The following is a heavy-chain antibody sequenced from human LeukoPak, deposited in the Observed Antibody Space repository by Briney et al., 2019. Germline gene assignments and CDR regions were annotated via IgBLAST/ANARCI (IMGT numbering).Heavy chain of an antibody. D-gene: IGHD3-10*01. V-gene: IGHV3-9*01. CDR2: ISWNSKNI. CDR1: GFRFDDYA. Sequence: GRSLRLSCTASGFRFDDYAIHWVRQAPGKGLEWVSGISWNSKNIVYADSVKGRFTISRDNAKNSLYLQMNSLRAEDTALYYCAKGEEGEAFDIWGQGTMVTVSS. J-gene: IGHJ3*02. CDR3: AKGEEGEAFDI.